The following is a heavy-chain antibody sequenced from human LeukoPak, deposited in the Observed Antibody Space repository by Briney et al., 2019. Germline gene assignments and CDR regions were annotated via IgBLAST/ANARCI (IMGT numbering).Heavy chain of an antibody. Sequence: PGRSLRLSCAASGVNFDDYSMHWIRQAPGKGLEWVSGISWNSGSAGYADSVKGRFTISRDNAKNSLYLQMNSLRTEDTALYYCAKDRTYSGYDALDYWGQGTLVTVSS. CDR1: GVNFDDYS. CDR2: ISWNSGSA. V-gene: IGHV3-9*01. D-gene: IGHD5-12*01. J-gene: IGHJ4*02. CDR3: AKDRTYSGYDALDY.